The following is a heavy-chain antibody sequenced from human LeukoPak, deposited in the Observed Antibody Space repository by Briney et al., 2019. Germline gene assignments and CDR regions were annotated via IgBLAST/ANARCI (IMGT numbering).Heavy chain of an antibody. D-gene: IGHD1-14*01. Sequence: SQTLSLTCAISGDSVSSNSAAWKWIRQSPSRGLEWLGRTYYRSKWYNEATASVKSRITINPDTSKNQFSLQLNSVTPEDTAVYYCARYNTSAYFDSWGQGTLVTVSS. CDR2: TYYRSKWYN. CDR1: GDSVSSNSAA. V-gene: IGHV6-1*01. J-gene: IGHJ4*02. CDR3: ARYNTSAYFDS.